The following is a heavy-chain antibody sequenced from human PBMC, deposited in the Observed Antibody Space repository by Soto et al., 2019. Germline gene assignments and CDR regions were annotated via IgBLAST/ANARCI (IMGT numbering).Heavy chain of an antibody. J-gene: IGHJ4*02. CDR1: GFTFSSYW. V-gene: IGHV3-7*04. CDR3: ARTLLLWSAGLVEGFDY. CDR2: IKQDGSEK. D-gene: IGHD2-21*01. Sequence: EVQLVESGGDLIQPGGSLRLSCAASGFTFSSYWMTWVRQAPGKGLEWVANIKQDGSEKYYVDSVKGRFTISRDNAKNSLYLQMNSLRAEDTAVYYCARTLLLWSAGLVEGFDYWGLGTLVTVSS.